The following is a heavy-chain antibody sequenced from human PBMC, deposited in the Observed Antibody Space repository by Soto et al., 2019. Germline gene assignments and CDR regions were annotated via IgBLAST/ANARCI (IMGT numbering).Heavy chain of an antibody. J-gene: IGHJ6*02. Sequence: GGSLRLSCAASGFTFSSYGMHWVRQAPGKGLERVAVISYDGSNKYYADSVKGRFTISRDNSKNTLYLQMNRVRAEDTAVYYCAKDHRLGTMVRGVVVPYYYYYGMDVWGQGTTVTVSS. CDR2: ISYDGSNK. D-gene: IGHD3-10*01. CDR1: GFTFSSYG. V-gene: IGHV3-30*18. CDR3: AKDHRLGTMVRGVVVPYYYYYGMDV.